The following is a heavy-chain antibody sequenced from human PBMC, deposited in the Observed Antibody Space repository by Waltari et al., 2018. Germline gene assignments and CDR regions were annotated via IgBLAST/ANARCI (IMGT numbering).Heavy chain of an antibody. D-gene: IGHD1-26*01. J-gene: IGHJ3*02. CDR2: TWYDGSNK. V-gene: IGHV3-33*01. CDR3: ARHSGSSGDAFDI. Sequence: QVQLVESGGGVVQPGRSLRLSCAASGFTFSSYGMHWVRQAPGKGLEWVAVTWYDGSNKYYADSVKGRFTISRDNSKNTLYLQMNSLRAEDTAVYYCARHSGSSGDAFDIWGQGTMVTVSS. CDR1: GFTFSSYG.